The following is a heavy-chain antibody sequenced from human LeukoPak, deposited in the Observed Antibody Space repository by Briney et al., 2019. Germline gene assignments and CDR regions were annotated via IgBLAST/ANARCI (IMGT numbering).Heavy chain of an antibody. Sequence: GGSLRLSCAISGITLSNYGMSWVRQAPGKGLEWVAGISDSGGRTKYADSVKGRFTISRDNSKNTLYLQMNSLRAEDTAVYFCAKRGVVIRVILVGFHKEAYYFDSWGQGALVTVSS. D-gene: IGHD3-22*01. CDR3: AKRGVVIRVILVGFHKEAYYFDS. CDR1: GITLSNYG. CDR2: ISDSGGRT. V-gene: IGHV3-23*01. J-gene: IGHJ4*02.